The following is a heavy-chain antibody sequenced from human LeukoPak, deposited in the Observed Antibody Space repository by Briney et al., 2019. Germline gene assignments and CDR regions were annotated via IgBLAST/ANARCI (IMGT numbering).Heavy chain of an antibody. J-gene: IGHJ5*02. CDR3: ARSVPRVLLWFGELFYWFDP. CDR2: MNPNSGNT. V-gene: IGHV1-8*03. D-gene: IGHD3-10*01. CDR1: GYTFTSYD. Sequence: ASVKVPCKASGYTFTSYDINWVRQATGQGLEWMGWMNPNSGNTGYAQKFQGRVTITRNTSISTAYMELSSLRSEDTAVYYCARSVPRVLLWFGELFYWFDPWGQGTLVTVSS.